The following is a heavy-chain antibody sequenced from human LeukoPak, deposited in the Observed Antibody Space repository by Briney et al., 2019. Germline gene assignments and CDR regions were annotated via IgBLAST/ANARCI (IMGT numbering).Heavy chain of an antibody. D-gene: IGHD4-17*01. V-gene: IGHV3-48*03. CDR2: ISSSGSTI. CDR3: TRDPEYGHYLL. Sequence: PGGSLRLSCAASGFTFSSYEMHWVRQAPGKGLEWVSYISSSGSTIYYADSVKGRFTISRDNAKNSLYLQMNSLRAEDTAVYYCTRDPEYGHYLLWRQGTLVRVSS. J-gene: IGHJ4*02. CDR1: GFTFSSYE.